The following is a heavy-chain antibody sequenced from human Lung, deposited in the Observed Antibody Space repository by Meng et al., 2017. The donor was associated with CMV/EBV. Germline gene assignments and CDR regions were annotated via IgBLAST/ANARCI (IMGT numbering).Heavy chain of an antibody. V-gene: IGHV3-53*01. Sequence: SCAASGFTVRNNYMSWVRQAPGKGLEWVSVIYSDGYTYYADSVKGRFTISRDNSKDTLYLQMNSLRAEDTAVYYCAREGYCSSTTCSSYYYYGMDVWGQGXTVTVSS. D-gene: IGHD2-2*01. CDR3: AREGYCSSTTCSSYYYYGMDV. CDR2: IYSDGYT. CDR1: GFTVRNNY. J-gene: IGHJ6*02.